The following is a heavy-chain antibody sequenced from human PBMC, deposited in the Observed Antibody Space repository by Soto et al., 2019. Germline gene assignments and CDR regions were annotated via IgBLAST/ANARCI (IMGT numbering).Heavy chain of an antibody. D-gene: IGHD3-10*01. CDR1: GGSFDDFY. Sequence: QVPLQQWGAGLLRPSETLSLTCAFYGGSFDDFYWWWVRQSPGKGLEWVGEISHDGGTTCSPSLASRVPRSVGTSKNQFSLHLRSVTAADTGLYYCARGQLVWYGDLTPYHRDMDVWGQGTTVTVSS. CDR3: ARGQLVWYGDLTPYHRDMDV. V-gene: IGHV4-34*02. J-gene: IGHJ6*02. CDR2: ISHDGGT.